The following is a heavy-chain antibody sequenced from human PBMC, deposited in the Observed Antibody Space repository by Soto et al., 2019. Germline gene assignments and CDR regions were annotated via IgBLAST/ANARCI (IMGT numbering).Heavy chain of an antibody. D-gene: IGHD3-10*01. Sequence: QARLQEWGPGLVETSGTLSLTCSVSSGAISTNNWGSEVRQPPGSGLDWIWEIYPSGSTNYHPSLKGRVSLSLATAKTQASMMLRSLTPADTDVSYCPKGATYCITTRSPDWYLDFLGRATLVCVSS. CDR3: PKGATYCITTRSPDWYLDF. CDR2: IYPSGST. CDR1: SGAISTNNW. J-gene: IGHJ2*01. V-gene: IGHV4-4*02.